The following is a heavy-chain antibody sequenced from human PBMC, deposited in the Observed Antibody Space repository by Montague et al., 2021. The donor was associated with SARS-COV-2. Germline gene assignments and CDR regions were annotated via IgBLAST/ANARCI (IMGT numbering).Heavy chain of an antibody. Sequence: SETLSLTCTVSGGSISSYYWSWIRQPPGKGLEWIGYIYYSGSTNXNPSLKSRVTISVDTSKNQFSLKVRSVTAADTAVYYCARGDYYDSTGYYDYWCQGTLVSVSS. V-gene: IGHV4-59*01. J-gene: IGHJ4*01. CDR1: GGSISSYY. D-gene: IGHD3-22*01. CDR3: ARGDYYDSTGYYDY. CDR2: IYYSGST.